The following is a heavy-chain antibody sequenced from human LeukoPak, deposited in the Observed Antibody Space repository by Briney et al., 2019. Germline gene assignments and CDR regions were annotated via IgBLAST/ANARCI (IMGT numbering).Heavy chain of an antibody. V-gene: IGHV4-34*01. J-gene: IGHJ4*02. D-gene: IGHD2-15*01. CDR2: INHSGST. CDR1: GGSISSYY. CDR3: ARGRGVAATRGFDY. Sequence: ASETLSLTCTVSGGSISSYYWSWIRQPPGKGLEWIGEINHSGSTNYNPSLKSRVTISVDTSKNQFSLKLSSVTAADTAVYYCARGRGVAATRGFDYWGQGTLVTVSS.